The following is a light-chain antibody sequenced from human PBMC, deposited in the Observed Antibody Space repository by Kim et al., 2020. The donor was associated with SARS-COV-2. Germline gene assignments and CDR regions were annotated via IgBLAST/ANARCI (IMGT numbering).Light chain of an antibody. CDR2: WAS. CDR3: LQHSTYPIT. Sequence: ATVGEQSNNPCRASQDIRNDLSWEQPDPGRAPKRLVYWASSLQSGVPSRFSGSGSGTEFTLTISSVQPEDFATYFCLQHSTYPITFGQGTRLEIK. J-gene: IGKJ5*01. V-gene: IGKV1-17*01. CDR1: QDIRND.